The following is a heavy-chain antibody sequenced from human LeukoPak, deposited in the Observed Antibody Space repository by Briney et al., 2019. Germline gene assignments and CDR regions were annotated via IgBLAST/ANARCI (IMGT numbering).Heavy chain of an antibody. Sequence: SETLSLTCAVYGGSFSGYYWSWIRQPPGKGLEWIGEINHSGSTNYNPSLKSRVTISVDTSKNQFSLKLSSVTAADTAVYYCARHYNYDILTGPWGYWGQGTLVTVSS. CDR2: INHSGST. V-gene: IGHV4-34*01. D-gene: IGHD3-9*01. CDR1: GGSFSGYY. J-gene: IGHJ4*02. CDR3: ARHYNYDILTGPWGY.